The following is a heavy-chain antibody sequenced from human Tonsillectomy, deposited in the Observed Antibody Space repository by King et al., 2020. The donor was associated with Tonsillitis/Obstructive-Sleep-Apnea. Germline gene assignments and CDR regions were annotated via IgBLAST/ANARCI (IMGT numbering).Heavy chain of an antibody. CDR1: GYRFTSYW. Sequence: VQLVESGTEVKKPGESLKISCKGSGYRFTSYWIGWVRQMSGKGLEWMGIIYPGDSDTRYSPSFQGQVTISADKSISTAYLQWSSLKASDTAMFFCARLTPDYGDAFDIWGQGTMVPVSS. V-gene: IGHV5-51*01. CDR2: IYPGDSDT. J-gene: IGHJ3*02. CDR3: ARLTPDYGDAFDI. D-gene: IGHD4-17*01.